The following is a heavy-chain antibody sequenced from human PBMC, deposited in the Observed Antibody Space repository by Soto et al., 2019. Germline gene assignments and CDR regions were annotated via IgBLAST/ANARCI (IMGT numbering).Heavy chain of an antibody. CDR2: IYYSGST. CDR1: GGSISSSSYY. D-gene: IGHD6-13*01. V-gene: IGHV4-39*01. J-gene: IGHJ4*02. CDR3: ARLAGYSSSSAFFDY. Sequence: SETLSLTCTVSGGSISSSSYYWGWIRQPPGKGLEWIGSIYYSGSTYYNPSLKSRVTISVDTSKNQFSLKLSSVTAADTAVYYCARLAGYSSSSAFFDYWGQGTLVTVSS.